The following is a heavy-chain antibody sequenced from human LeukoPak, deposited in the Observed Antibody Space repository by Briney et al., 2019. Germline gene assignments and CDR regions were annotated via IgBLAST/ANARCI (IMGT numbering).Heavy chain of an antibody. Sequence: GSLRLSCAASGFIFSSYWMHWVRQAPGKGLVWVSRINSDGSSTSYADSVKGRFTISRDNAKNTLYLQMNSLRAEDTAVYYCARQGMVGATDYWGQGTLVTVSS. CDR2: INSDGSST. D-gene: IGHD1-26*01. V-gene: IGHV3-74*01. J-gene: IGHJ4*02. CDR3: ARQGMVGATDY. CDR1: GFIFSSYW.